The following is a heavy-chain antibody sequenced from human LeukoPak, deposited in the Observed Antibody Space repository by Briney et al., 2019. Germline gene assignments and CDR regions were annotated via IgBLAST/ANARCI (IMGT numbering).Heavy chain of an antibody. CDR3: ARSGGYGSGSYYLFDY. D-gene: IGHD3-10*01. CDR2: INHSGST. J-gene: IGHJ4*02. Sequence: LRLSCAASGFTFSSYAMHWVRQAPGKGLEWIGEINHSGSTNYNPSLKSRVTISVDTSKNQFSLKLSSVTAADTAVYYCARSGGYGSGSYYLFDYWGQGTLVTVSS. V-gene: IGHV4-34*01. CDR1: GFTFSSYA.